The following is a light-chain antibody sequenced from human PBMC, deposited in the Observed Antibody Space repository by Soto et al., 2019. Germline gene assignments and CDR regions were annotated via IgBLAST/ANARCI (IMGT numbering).Light chain of an antibody. J-gene: IGLJ1*01. CDR2: EVN. CDR3: SSYSGSNNLGV. Sequence: QSALTQPPSASGSPGQSVTISCTGTSSDVGGYKYVSWYQQHPGKAPKLMIFEVNKRPSGVPDRFSGSKSGNTASLTVSGLQDEDEAAYYCSSYSGSNNLGVFGTGTKLTVL. CDR1: SSDVGGYKY. V-gene: IGLV2-8*01.